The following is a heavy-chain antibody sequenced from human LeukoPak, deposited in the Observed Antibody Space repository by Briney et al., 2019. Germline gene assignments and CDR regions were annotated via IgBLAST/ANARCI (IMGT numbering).Heavy chain of an antibody. J-gene: IGHJ3*02. D-gene: IGHD1-26*01. CDR1: GFTFSSYG. Sequence: HPGGSLRLSCAASGFTFSSYGMHWVRQAPGKGLEWVAFIRYDGSNKYYADSVKGRSTISRDNSKNTLYLQMNSLRAEDTAVYYCAKDLRSGSYGDAFDIWGQGTMVTVSS. V-gene: IGHV3-30*02. CDR2: IRYDGSNK. CDR3: AKDLRSGSYGDAFDI.